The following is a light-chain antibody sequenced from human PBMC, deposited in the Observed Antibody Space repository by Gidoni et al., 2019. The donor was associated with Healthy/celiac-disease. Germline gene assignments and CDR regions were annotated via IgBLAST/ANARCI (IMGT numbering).Light chain of an antibody. Sequence: TVLLQSPDSLAVSLGERATMNCKSSQCILYSSNNKNYLAWYQQKPGQPPKLPIYCASTRESGVPDRFSGSGSGTDFTLTISSLQAEDVAVYCWQQGNSTPYTFGQGTKLEIK. V-gene: IGKV4-1*01. CDR2: CAS. CDR1: QCILYSSNNKNY. CDR3: QQGNSTPYT. J-gene: IGKJ2*01.